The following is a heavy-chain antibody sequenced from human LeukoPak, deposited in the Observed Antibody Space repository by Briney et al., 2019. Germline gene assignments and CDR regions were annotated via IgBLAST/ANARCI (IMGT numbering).Heavy chain of an antibody. J-gene: IGHJ6*03. Sequence: PSETLSLTCAVYGGSFSGYYWSWLRQPPGKGLEGIGEINHSGSTNYNPSLKSRVTLSVDTSKNQLSLKLSSVTAADTAVYYCARAFRTTPHYYYYYYMDVWGKGTTVTVSS. V-gene: IGHV4-34*01. D-gene: IGHD1-7*01. CDR3: ARAFRTTPHYYYYYYMDV. CDR2: INHSGST. CDR1: GGSFSGYY.